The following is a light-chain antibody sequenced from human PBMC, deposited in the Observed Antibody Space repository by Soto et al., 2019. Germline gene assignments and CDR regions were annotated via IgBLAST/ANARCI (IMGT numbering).Light chain of an antibody. J-gene: IGKJ1*01. CDR1: QSVSNNY. CDR3: QQYGTSPWT. V-gene: IGKV3-20*01. Sequence: IVLTQSPDTLSLSPGEIASLSCMASQSVSNNYLAWYQQKPGQAPRLLIYGASSRATGIPDRFSGSGSGTDFTLTISRLEPEDFAVYYCQQYGTSPWTFGQGTKVDI. CDR2: GAS.